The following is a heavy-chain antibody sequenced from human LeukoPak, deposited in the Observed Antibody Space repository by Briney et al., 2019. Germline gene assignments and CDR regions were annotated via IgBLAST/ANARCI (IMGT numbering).Heavy chain of an antibody. D-gene: IGHD6-6*01. V-gene: IGHV3-11*04. J-gene: IGHJ4*02. CDR1: GFTFSDYY. CDR3: ARSYSSSSTFDY. Sequence: RGSLGLSCAASGFTFSDYYMSWIRQAPGKGLEWVSYISSSGSTIYYADSVKGRFTISRDNAKNSLYLQMNSLRAEDTAVYYCARSYSSSSTFDYWGQGTLVTVSS. CDR2: ISSSGSTI.